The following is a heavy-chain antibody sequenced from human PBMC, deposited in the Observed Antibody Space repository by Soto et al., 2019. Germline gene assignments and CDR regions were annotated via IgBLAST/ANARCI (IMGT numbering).Heavy chain of an antibody. CDR1: GFSLTTSGVG. D-gene: IGHD3-3*01. CDR3: AHRVLRTVFGLVTTTAIYFDF. Sequence: QITLMESGPTVVKPTETLTLTCTFSGFSLTTSGVGVGWVRQSPGKAPEWLAIIYWDDDKRYSTSLNSRLIITKDTSKNQVVLTMANVDPADTATYYCAHRVLRTVFGLVTTTAIYFDFWGPGTPVVVSS. CDR2: IYWDDDK. V-gene: IGHV2-5*02. J-gene: IGHJ4*02.